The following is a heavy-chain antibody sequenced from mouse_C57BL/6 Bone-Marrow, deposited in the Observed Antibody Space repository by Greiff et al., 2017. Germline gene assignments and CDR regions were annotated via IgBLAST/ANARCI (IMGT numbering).Heavy chain of an antibody. D-gene: IGHD1-1*01. CDR1: GFTFSDYG. V-gene: IGHV5-17*01. Sequence: EVKVVESGGGLVKPGGSLKLSCAASGFTFSDYGMHWVRQAPEKGLEWVAYISSGSSTIYYADTVKGRFTISRDNAKNTLFLQMTSLRSEDTAMYYCARQYYGSTSYAMDYWGQGTSVTVSS. CDR2: ISSGSSTI. CDR3: ARQYYGSTSYAMDY. J-gene: IGHJ4*01.